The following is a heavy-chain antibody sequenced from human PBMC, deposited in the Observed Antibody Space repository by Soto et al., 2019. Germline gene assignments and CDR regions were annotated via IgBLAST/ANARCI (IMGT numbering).Heavy chain of an antibody. J-gene: IGHJ4*02. Sequence: EVQLVESGGVVVQPGGSLRLSCAASGFTFDDYAMHWVRQGPGKGLEWVSLISWDGGSTYYADSVKGRFTISRDNSKNSLYLQMNSLRADDTALYYCATGPKRLMITFFYYWGQGTLVTVSS. V-gene: IGHV3-43D*04. CDR2: ISWDGGST. CDR3: ATGPKRLMITFFYY. CDR1: GFTFDDYA. D-gene: IGHD3-16*01.